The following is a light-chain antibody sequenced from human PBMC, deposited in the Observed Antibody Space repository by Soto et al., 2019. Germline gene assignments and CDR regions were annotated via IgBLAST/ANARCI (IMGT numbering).Light chain of an antibody. CDR1: QSVSSY. CDR3: QQYNNWPPWT. Sequence: EIVLTQSPATLSLSPGEGATLSCRASQSVSSYLAWYQQKPGQAPRLLIYDASNRATGIPARFSGSGSGTDFTLTISRLEPEDFAVYYCQQYNNWPPWTFGQGTKVDIK. V-gene: IGKV3-11*01. CDR2: DAS. J-gene: IGKJ1*01.